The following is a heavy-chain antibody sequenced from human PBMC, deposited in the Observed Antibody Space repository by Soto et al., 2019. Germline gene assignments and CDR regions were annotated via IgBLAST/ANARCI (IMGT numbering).Heavy chain of an antibody. CDR2: IYYSGST. CDR1: GGSISSGGYY. Sequence: TLSLTCTVSGGSISSGGYYWSWIRQQPGKGLEWIGYIYYSGSTYYNPSLKSQVTISVDTSKNQFSLKLSSVTAADTAVYFCARVEYDSSGYSPSHIDYWGQGTLVTVSS. CDR3: ARVEYDSSGYSPSHIDY. D-gene: IGHD3-22*01. V-gene: IGHV4-31*01. J-gene: IGHJ4*02.